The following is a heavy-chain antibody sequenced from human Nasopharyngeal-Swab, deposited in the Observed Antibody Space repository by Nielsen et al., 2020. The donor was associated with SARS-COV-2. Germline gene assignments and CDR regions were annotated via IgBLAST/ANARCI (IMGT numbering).Heavy chain of an antibody. CDR2: IDPSDSYT. Sequence: VRQMPGKGLEWMGRIDPSDSYTNYSPSCQGHVTISADKSISTAYLQWSSLKASDTAMYYCAASRGPGSYYYGSGDQSMDVWGQGTTVTVSS. V-gene: IGHV5-10-1*01. D-gene: IGHD3-10*01. CDR3: AASRGPGSYYYGSGDQSMDV. J-gene: IGHJ6*02.